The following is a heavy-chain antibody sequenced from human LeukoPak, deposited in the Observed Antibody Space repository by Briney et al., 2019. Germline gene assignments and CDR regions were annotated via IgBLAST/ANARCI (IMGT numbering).Heavy chain of an antibody. J-gene: IGHJ4*02. CDR3: ARDPAGGWYYYFDY. CDR2: ITYGSDTI. Sequence: GGSLRLSCVASGFYFGGHAMHWLRQAPGKGLEWVAYITYGSDTIFYADSVEGRFTVSRDNAKNSLYLQMDSLRAEDTAVYYCARDPAGGWYYYFDYWGQGTLVTVS. CDR1: GFYFGGHA. D-gene: IGHD6-19*01. V-gene: IGHV3-48*04.